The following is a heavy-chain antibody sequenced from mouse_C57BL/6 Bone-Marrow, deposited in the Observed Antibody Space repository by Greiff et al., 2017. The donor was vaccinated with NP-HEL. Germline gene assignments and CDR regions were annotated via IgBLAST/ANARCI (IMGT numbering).Heavy chain of an antibody. Sequence: QVQLQQPGAELVKPGASVKLSCKASGYTFTSYWMQWVKPRPGQGLEWIGEIDPSDIYTNSNQKFKGKATLTVNTSSSTAYMQLSSLTSEDSAVYYCARSYYDSPYYAMDYWGQGTSVTVSS. CDR2: IDPSDIYT. V-gene: IGHV1-50*01. CDR3: ARSYYDSPYYAMDY. D-gene: IGHD2-4*01. J-gene: IGHJ4*01. CDR1: GYTFTSYW.